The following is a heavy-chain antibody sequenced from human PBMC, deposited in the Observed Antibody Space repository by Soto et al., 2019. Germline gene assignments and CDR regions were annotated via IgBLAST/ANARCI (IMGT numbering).Heavy chain of an antibody. CDR3: ATERGPTYYFDY. D-gene: IGHD2-21*01. CDR1: GFTVSSKY. Sequence: XESLRLSCAASGFTVSSKYMSWVRQAPGKGLEWVSVIYSDGSTYYADSVKGRFTISRDNSKNTLYLQMNSLRAEDTAVYYCATERGPTYYFDYWGQGTLVTVSS. J-gene: IGHJ4*02. CDR2: IYSDGST. V-gene: IGHV3-53*01.